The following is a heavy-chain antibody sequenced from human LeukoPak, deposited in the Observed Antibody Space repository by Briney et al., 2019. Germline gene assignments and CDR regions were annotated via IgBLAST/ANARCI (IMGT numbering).Heavy chain of an antibody. J-gene: IGHJ3*02. D-gene: IGHD5-24*01. CDR2: IYYSGST. V-gene: IGHV4-59*01. CDR1: GGSISSYY. CDR3: ARAAWLQFAFDI. Sequence: SETLSLTCTVSGGSISSYYWRWIRQPPGKGLEWIGYIYYSGSTNYNPSLKSRVTISVDTSKNQFSLKLSSVTAADTAVYYCARAAWLQFAFDIWGQGTMVTVSS.